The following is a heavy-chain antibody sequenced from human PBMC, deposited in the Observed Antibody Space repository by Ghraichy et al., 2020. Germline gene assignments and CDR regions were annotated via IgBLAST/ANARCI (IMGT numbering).Heavy chain of an antibody. Sequence: ASVKVSCKASGYTFTSYGISWVRQAPGQGLEWMGWISAYNGNTNYAQKLQGRVTMTTDTSTSTAYMELRSLRSDDTAVYYCARDGVGNEGGSYSPFDYWGQGTLVTVSS. CDR2: ISAYNGNT. V-gene: IGHV1-18*01. CDR3: ARDGVGNEGGSYSPFDY. D-gene: IGHD1-26*01. CDR1: GYTFTSYG. J-gene: IGHJ4*02.